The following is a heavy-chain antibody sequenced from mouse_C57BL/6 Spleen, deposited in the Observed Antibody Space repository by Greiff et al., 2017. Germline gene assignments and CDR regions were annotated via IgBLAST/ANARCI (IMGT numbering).Heavy chain of an antibody. Sequence: EVHLVESGGGLVKPGGSLKLSCAASGFTFSSYAMSWVRQTPEKRLEWVATISDGGSYTYYPDNVKGRFTLSRDNAKNNLYLQMSQLKSEDTAMYYGARDNTTAILDYWGQGTTVTVSS. CDR1: GFTFSSYA. J-gene: IGHJ2*01. CDR3: ARDNTTAILDY. V-gene: IGHV5-4*01. D-gene: IGHD1-2*01. CDR2: ISDGGSYT.